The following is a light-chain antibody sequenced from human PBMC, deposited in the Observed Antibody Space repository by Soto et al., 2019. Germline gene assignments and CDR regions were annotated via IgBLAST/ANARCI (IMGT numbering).Light chain of an antibody. V-gene: IGKV3-15*01. Sequence: EIVMTQSPATLSVSPGERATLSCRASQSVSSNLAWYQQKPGQAPRLLIYGASTRATGIPARFSGSGSGTEFTLTISSLQSEDCAVYYCQQYNNWPPTMYTFGQGTKLEIK. CDR1: QSVSSN. CDR3: QQYNNWPPTMYT. CDR2: GAS. J-gene: IGKJ2*01.